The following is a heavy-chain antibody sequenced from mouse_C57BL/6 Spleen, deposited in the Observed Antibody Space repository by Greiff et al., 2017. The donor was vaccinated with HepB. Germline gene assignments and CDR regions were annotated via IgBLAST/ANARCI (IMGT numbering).Heavy chain of an antibody. D-gene: IGHD1-1*01. Sequence: QVQLQQSGPELVKPGASVKISCKASGYAFSSSWMNWVKQRPGKGLEWIGRIYPGDGDTNYNGKFKGKATLTADKSSSTAYMQLSSLTSEDSAVYCCARSGTTVLDYWGQGTTLTVSS. V-gene: IGHV1-82*01. J-gene: IGHJ2*01. CDR3: ARSGTTVLDY. CDR1: GYAFSSSW. CDR2: IYPGDGDT.